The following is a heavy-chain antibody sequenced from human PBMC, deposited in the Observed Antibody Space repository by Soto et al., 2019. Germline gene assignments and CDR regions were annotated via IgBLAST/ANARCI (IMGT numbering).Heavy chain of an antibody. D-gene: IGHD3-9*01. CDR3: GRDRLTGDMLRFDY. CDR1: GFTFSNYW. CDR2: IKQDGSEK. V-gene: IGHV3-7*01. J-gene: IGHJ4*02. Sequence: EVQLVEAGGGLVQPGESLTVSCAASGFTFSNYWMSWVRQAPEKGLEWVANIKQDGSEKNYVDSVKGRFTIYRDNGKNSLHLQMNSLRAEDTAVYYCGRDRLTGDMLRFDYWGQGSLVTVSS.